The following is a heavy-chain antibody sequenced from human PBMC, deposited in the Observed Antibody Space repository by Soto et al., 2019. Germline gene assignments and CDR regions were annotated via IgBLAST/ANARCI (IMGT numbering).Heavy chain of an antibody. Sequence: GASVKVSCKASGYTFTSYGISWVRQAPGQGLEWMGWISAYNGNTNYAQKLQGRVTMTTDTSTSTAYMELRSLRSDDTAVYYCASGRIQSSGWGQNDYNWFDPWGQGTLVTVSS. V-gene: IGHV1-18*04. CDR3: ASGRIQSSGWGQNDYNWFDP. D-gene: IGHD6-19*01. CDR2: ISAYNGNT. J-gene: IGHJ5*02. CDR1: GYTFTSYG.